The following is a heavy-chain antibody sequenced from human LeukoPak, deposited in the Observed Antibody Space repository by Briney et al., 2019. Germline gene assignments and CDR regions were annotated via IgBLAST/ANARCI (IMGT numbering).Heavy chain of an antibody. J-gene: IGHJ2*01. CDR1: GFTFSNYA. CDR3: AKKRSSGPGDFDL. CDR2: ITGGGVST. D-gene: IGHD6-19*01. Sequence: GGSLRLSCAASGFTFSNYAMSWVRQASGKGLEWVSAITGGGVSTYYTDSVRGRFTISRDNSKNTLYLQMNSLRDDDTAVYYCAKKRSSGPGDFDLWGRGTLVTVSS. V-gene: IGHV3-23*01.